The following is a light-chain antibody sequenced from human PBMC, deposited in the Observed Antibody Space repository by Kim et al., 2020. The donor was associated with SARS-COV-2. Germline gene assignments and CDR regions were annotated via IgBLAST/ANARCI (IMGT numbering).Light chain of an antibody. CDR2: NDN. CDR1: SFNIGNNY. J-gene: IGLJ3*02. V-gene: IGLV1-51*01. Sequence: QSVLTQPPSVSAAPGQKVAISCFGDSFNIGNNYVSWYQQLPGTAPKLLIYNDNQRPSGIPDRFSGSKSGTSATLDITGLQIGDEADYYCETWDISLSAGVFGGGTQLTVL. CDR3: ETWDISLSAGV.